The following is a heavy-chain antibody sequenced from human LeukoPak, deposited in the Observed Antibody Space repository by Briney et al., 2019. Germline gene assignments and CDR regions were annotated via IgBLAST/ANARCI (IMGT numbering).Heavy chain of an antibody. CDR1: GGSISSYY. CDR2: IYYTGDT. CDR3: ARSFTMVRGVPRPFDP. Sequence: SETLSLTCTVSGGSISSYYWGWIRQPPGKGLGWIGYIYYTGDTNYNPSLKSRVTISVDTSKNQFSLKLSSVTAADTAVYYCARSFTMVRGVPRPFDPWGQGTLVTVSS. D-gene: IGHD3-10*01. J-gene: IGHJ5*02. V-gene: IGHV4-59*01.